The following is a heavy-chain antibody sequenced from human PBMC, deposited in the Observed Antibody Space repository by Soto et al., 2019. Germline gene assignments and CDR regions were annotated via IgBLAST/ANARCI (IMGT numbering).Heavy chain of an antibody. Sequence: QVQLVQSGAEVKKPGASVKVSCKASGYTFTGYYMHWVRQAPGQGLEWMGWINPNSGGTNYAQKFQGWVTMTRDTSISRGYMELSRLRSDDTAVYYCARDLRPYCSGGSCYANYYYYGMDVWGQGTTVTVPS. V-gene: IGHV1-2*04. J-gene: IGHJ6*02. D-gene: IGHD2-15*01. CDR1: GYTFTGYY. CDR3: ARDLRPYCSGGSCYANYYYYGMDV. CDR2: INPNSGGT.